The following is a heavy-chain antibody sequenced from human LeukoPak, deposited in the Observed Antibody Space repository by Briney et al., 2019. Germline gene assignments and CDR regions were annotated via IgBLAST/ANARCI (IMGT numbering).Heavy chain of an antibody. CDR2: IYHSGST. Sequence: SETLSLTCAVSGYSISSGYYWGWIRQPPGKGLEWIGSIYHSGSTYYNPSLKSRVTISVDTSKNQFSLKLSSVTAADTAVYYCASAVAGPDDYWGQGTLVTVSS. CDR3: ASAVAGPDDY. CDR1: GYSISSGYY. V-gene: IGHV4-38-2*01. D-gene: IGHD6-19*01. J-gene: IGHJ4*02.